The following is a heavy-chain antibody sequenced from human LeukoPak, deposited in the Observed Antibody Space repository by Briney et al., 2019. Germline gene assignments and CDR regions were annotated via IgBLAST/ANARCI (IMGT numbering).Heavy chain of an antibody. V-gene: IGHV3-21*01. D-gene: IGHD3-9*01. Sequence: GGSLRLSCAASGFTFSSYTMNWVRQAPGKGLEWVSFITSSSSYIYYADSVKGRFTISRDNARKSLYLQMNSLRAEDTAIYYCARDGDILTGHYRFYFDYWGQGTLVTVSS. CDR2: ITSSSSYI. CDR3: ARDGDILTGHYRFYFDY. J-gene: IGHJ4*02. CDR1: GFTFSSYT.